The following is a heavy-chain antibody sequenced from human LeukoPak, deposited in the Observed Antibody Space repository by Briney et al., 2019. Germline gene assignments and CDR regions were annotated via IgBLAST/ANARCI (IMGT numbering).Heavy chain of an antibody. V-gene: IGHV3-9*01. CDR3: VKDIDCSSPSCYFPRTYYGMDV. CDR2: ISWNGGNL. Sequence: GGSLRLSCATSGFTFDDSAMHWVRQAPGKGLEWVSSISWNGGNLDYVDSVKGRFIISRDNAKNSLYLQMNSLRVEDTALYYCVKDIDCSSPSCYFPRTYYGMDVWGQGTTVTVSS. D-gene: IGHD2-2*01. CDR1: GFTFDDSA. J-gene: IGHJ6*02.